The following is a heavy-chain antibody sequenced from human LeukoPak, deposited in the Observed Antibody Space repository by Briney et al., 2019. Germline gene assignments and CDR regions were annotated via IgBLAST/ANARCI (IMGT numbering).Heavy chain of an antibody. D-gene: IGHD3-3*01. CDR2: NYPGDSDT. Sequence: GESLKISCRGSGYTFTNSWIGWVRQMPGKGLEWMGANYPGDSDTRYSPSFQGQVTISADKSINTAYLQWSSLKASDTAIYYCAKSGTSGLRFFDFWGQGSLVTVSS. J-gene: IGHJ4*02. V-gene: IGHV5-51*01. CDR1: GYTFTNSW. CDR3: AKSGTSGLRFFDF.